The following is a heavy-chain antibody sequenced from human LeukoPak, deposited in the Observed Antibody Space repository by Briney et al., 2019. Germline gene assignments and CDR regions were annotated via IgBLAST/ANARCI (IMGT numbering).Heavy chain of an antibody. Sequence: GGSLRLSCAASGFTFRRYWMSWVRQAPGKGLDWVATIKQDGNEKYYVDSVKGRFTISRDNAQNSLYLQMNSLRAEDTAVYYCAKAYYDFWSGPALYYFDYWGQGTLVTVSS. CDR3: AKAYYDFWSGPALYYFDY. V-gene: IGHV3-7*01. CDR2: IKQDGNEK. D-gene: IGHD3-3*01. CDR1: GFTFRRYW. J-gene: IGHJ4*02.